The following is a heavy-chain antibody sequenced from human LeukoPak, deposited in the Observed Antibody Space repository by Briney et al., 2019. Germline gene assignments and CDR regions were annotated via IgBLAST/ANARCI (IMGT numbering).Heavy chain of an antibody. CDR2: IYSGGST. CDR1: GFTVSSNY. Sequence: GGSLRLSCAASGFTVSSNYMSWVRQAPGKGLEWVSVIYSGGSTYYADSVKGRFTTSRDNAKNSLYLQMNSLRAEDTAVYYCAELGITMIGGVWGKGTTVTISS. D-gene: IGHD3-10*02. CDR3: AELGITMIGGV. J-gene: IGHJ6*04. V-gene: IGHV3-53*01.